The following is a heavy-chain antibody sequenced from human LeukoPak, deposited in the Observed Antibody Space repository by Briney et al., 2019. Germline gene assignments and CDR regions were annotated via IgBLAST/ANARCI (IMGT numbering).Heavy chain of an antibody. Sequence: PGGSLRLSCAASGFTFSSYWMHWVRQAPGKGLVWVSRINSDGSSTSYADSVKGRFTISRDNAKNTLYLQMNSLRAEDTAVYYCARTYQLLLYAFDYWGQGTLVTVSS. CDR1: GFTFSSYW. CDR2: INSDGSST. D-gene: IGHD2-2*01. V-gene: IGHV3-74*01. J-gene: IGHJ4*02. CDR3: ARTYQLLLYAFDY.